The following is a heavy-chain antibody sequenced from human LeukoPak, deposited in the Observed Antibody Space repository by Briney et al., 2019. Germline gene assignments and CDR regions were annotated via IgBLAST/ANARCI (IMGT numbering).Heavy chain of an antibody. CDR1: GFTFSSYG. CDR3: ARAFMISPDY. V-gene: IGHV3-48*02. J-gene: IGHJ4*02. D-gene: IGHD3-16*01. Sequence: GGSLRLSCAASGFTFSSYGMNWVRRAPGEGLEWISYMNSDSSTIYHADSVRGRFTISRDNAKNSLFLQMNSLRDEDTAVYYCARAFMISPDYWGQGTLVTVSS. CDR2: MNSDSSTI.